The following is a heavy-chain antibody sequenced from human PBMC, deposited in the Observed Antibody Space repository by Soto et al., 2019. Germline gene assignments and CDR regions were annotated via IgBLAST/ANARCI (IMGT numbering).Heavy chain of an antibody. Sequence: QVQLVQSGAEVKKPGSSVKVSCKASGGTFSSYAISWVRQAPGQGLEWMGGIIPIFGTANYAQKVQGRVTITADESTSTAYMELSSLRSEDTAVYYCARDCSSTSCYGRGWFDPWGQGTLVTVSS. D-gene: IGHD2-2*01. CDR3: ARDCSSTSCYGRGWFDP. V-gene: IGHV1-69*01. CDR1: GGTFSSYA. CDR2: IIPIFGTA. J-gene: IGHJ5*02.